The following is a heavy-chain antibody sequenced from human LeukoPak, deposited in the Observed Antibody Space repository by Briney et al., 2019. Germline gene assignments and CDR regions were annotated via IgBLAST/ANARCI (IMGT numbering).Heavy chain of an antibody. J-gene: IGHJ3*02. CDR1: GYTFTSYD. Sequence: ASVKATCKASGYTFTSYDINWVRQATGQGLEWMGWMNPNSGNTGYAQKFQGRVTITRNTSISTAYMELSSLRSEDTAVYYCAMIVGATKGKIAFDIWGQGTMVTVSS. D-gene: IGHD1-26*01. V-gene: IGHV1-8*03. CDR2: MNPNSGNT. CDR3: AMIVGATKGKIAFDI.